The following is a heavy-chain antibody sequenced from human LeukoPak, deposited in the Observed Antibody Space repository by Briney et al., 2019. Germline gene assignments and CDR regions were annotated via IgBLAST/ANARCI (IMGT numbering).Heavy chain of an antibody. CDR1: GFTFSSYD. J-gene: IGHJ5*02. CDR2: IGRAGDT. Sequence: GGSLRLSCAASGFTFSSYDMHWVRQPTGRGLEWVSGIGRAGDTNYLGSVKGRFTISRENAKNSLYLQMNSLRDGDTAVYYCVRGLAGGLDPWGQGTLVTVSS. D-gene: IGHD2-21*01. CDR3: VRGLAGGLDP. V-gene: IGHV3-13*01.